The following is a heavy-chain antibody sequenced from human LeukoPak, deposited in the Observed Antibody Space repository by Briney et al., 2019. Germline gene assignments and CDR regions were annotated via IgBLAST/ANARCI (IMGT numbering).Heavy chain of an antibody. D-gene: IGHD3-9*01. J-gene: IGHJ3*02. CDR3: ARWVPRYFDHWDAFDI. CDR1: GGSISSYH. CDR2: IYYSGST. V-gene: IGHV4-59*01. Sequence: SETLSLTCTVSGGSISSYHWSWIRQPPGKGLEWIGYIYYSGSTNYNPSLKSRVTVSVDTSKNQFSLKLGSVTAADTAVYYCARWVPRYFDHWDAFDIWGQGTMVTVSS.